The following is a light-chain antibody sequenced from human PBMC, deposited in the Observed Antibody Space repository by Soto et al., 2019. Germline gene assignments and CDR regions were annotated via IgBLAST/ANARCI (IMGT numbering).Light chain of an antibody. J-gene: IGKJ2*03. V-gene: IGKV4-1*01. CDR3: QQHYSTPYS. Sequence: DMVMTQSPDSLAVSLGERATINCQSSQSVLYSSNNKHYLTWYQQKPGQPPKLLIYWASTRDSGVPDRFSGSGSGTDFPLTISSLQAEDVAVYYCQQHYSTPYSFGEGTKLEIK. CDR2: WAS. CDR1: QSVLYSSNNKHY.